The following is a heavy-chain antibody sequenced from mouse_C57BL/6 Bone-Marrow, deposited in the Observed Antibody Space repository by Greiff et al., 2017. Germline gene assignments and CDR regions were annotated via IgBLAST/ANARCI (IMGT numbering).Heavy chain of an antibody. CDR1: GYTFTEYT. J-gene: IGHJ4*01. V-gene: IGHV1-62-2*01. CDR2: FFPGSGSI. D-gene: IGHD2-4*01. CDR3: ARHEACYYDYGGSYAMDY. Sequence: QVQLQQSGAELVKPGASVKLSCKASGYTFTEYTIHWVKQRSGQGLEWIGWFFPGSGSIKYNEKFKDKATLTADKSSSTVYMELSRLTAEGSAVSDCARHEACYYDYGGSYAMDYWGQGTSVTVSA.